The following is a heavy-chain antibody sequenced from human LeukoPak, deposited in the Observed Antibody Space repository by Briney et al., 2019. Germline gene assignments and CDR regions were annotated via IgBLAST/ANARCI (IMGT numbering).Heavy chain of an antibody. D-gene: IGHD3-10*01. V-gene: IGHV1-2*06. J-gene: IGHJ3*02. CDR3: ARVSAYYYGSGSYSKGGGDAFDI. CDR1: GYTFTGYY. Sequence: ASVKVSCKASGYTFTGYYMHWVRQAPGQGLEWMGRINPNSGGTNYAQKFQGRVTITADESTSTAYMELSSLRSEDTAVYYCARVSAYYYGSGSYSKGGGDAFDIWGQGTMVTVSS. CDR2: INPNSGGT.